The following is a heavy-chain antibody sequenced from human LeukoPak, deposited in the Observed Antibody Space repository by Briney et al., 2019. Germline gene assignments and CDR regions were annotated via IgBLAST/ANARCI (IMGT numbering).Heavy chain of an antibody. V-gene: IGHV3-7*01. Sequence: PGGSLRLSCVASGFTFSDYWMTWVRQAPGKGLEWVATIKQDGSEKYYVDSMKGRFTISRDNAKNSLYLQVNSLRAEDTAVYYCARYRTAMVAIDYWGQGTLVTVSS. J-gene: IGHJ4*02. D-gene: IGHD5-18*01. CDR3: ARYRTAMVAIDY. CDR1: GFTFSDYW. CDR2: IKQDGSEK.